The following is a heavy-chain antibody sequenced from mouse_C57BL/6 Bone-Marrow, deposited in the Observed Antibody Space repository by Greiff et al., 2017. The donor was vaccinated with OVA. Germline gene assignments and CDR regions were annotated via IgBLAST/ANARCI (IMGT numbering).Heavy chain of an antibody. CDR1: GFNIKDDD. CDR2: IDPENGDT. CDR3: TTTPDSSGWFAY. Sequence: VHVKQSGAELVRPGASVKLSCTASGFNIKDDDMHWVKQRPEQGLEWIGWIDPENGDTEYAPKFQGKAIITADKSSNTAYLELSSLTSEDTAVYYCTTTPDSSGWFAYWGQGTLVTVSA. D-gene: IGHD3-2*02. V-gene: IGHV14-4*01. J-gene: IGHJ3*01.